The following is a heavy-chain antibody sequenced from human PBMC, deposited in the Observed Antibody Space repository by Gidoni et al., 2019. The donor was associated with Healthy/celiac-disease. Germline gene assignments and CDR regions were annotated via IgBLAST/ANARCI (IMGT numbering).Heavy chain of an antibody. CDR1: GFTFSSYS. D-gene: IGHD2-15*01. CDR3: ARDGGECSGGSCYSGWFDP. V-gene: IGHV3-21*01. CDR2: SSSSRSYI. Sequence: EVQLVESGGGLVKPGGSLRLSCAASGFTFSSYSMNWGRQAPVKGLEWVSSSSSSRSYIYYADSVKGRFTISRDNAKNSLYLQMNSLRAEDTAVYYCARDGGECSGGSCYSGWFDPWGQGTLVTVSS. J-gene: IGHJ5*02.